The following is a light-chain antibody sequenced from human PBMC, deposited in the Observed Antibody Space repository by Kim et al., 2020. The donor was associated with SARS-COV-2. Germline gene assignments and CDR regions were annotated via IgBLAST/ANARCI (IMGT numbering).Light chain of an antibody. CDR3: QQSYITPFT. CDR1: QSISSH. Sequence: ASVGDRVTITCRTTQSISSHLNWYQQQPGRAPKLLISAASTLQGGVPSRFSGSGSETEFTLTISSLQPEDFATYFCQQSYITPFTFGPGTKVDIK. CDR2: AAS. J-gene: IGKJ3*01. V-gene: IGKV1-39*01.